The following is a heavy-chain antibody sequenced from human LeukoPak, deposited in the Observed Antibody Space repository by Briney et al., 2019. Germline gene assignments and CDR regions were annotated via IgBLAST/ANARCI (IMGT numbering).Heavy chain of an antibody. Sequence: PGGSLRLSCAASGFTFSSYEMNWVRQAPGKGLEWVSYISSSGSTIYYADSVKGRFTISRDNAKNSLYLQMNSLRVEDMAVYYCARDLVVRGRWSWFDPRDQGTLVTVSS. D-gene: IGHD3-10*01. J-gene: IGHJ5*02. V-gene: IGHV3-48*03. CDR1: GFTFSSYE. CDR3: ARDLVVRGRWSWFDP. CDR2: ISSSGSTI.